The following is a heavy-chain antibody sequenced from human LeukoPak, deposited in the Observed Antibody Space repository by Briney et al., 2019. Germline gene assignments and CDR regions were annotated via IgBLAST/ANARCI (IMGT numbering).Heavy chain of an antibody. Sequence: GGSLRLSCAASGFTFDDYAMHWVRQAPGKGLEWVAVISYDGSNKYYADSVKGRFTISRDNSKNTLYLQMNSLRAEDTAVYYCAKIGDTMVRGSHGMDVWGQGTTVTVSS. V-gene: IGHV3-30*18. CDR2: ISYDGSNK. CDR1: GFTFDDYA. J-gene: IGHJ6*02. CDR3: AKIGDTMVRGSHGMDV. D-gene: IGHD3-10*01.